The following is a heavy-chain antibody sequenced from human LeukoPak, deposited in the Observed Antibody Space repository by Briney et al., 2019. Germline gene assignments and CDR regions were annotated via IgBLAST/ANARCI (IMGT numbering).Heavy chain of an antibody. CDR1: GFTFSSYS. CDR2: ISSSSSSI. J-gene: IGHJ4*02. V-gene: IGHV3-21*01. Sequence: PGGSLRLSCAASGFTFSSYSMNWVRQAPGKGLEWFGSISSSSSSIYYADSVKGRFTISRDNAKNSLYLQMNSLRAEDTAVYYCARVTGLQLVQGLDYWGQGTLVTVSS. CDR3: ARVTGLQLVQGLDY. D-gene: IGHD6-13*01.